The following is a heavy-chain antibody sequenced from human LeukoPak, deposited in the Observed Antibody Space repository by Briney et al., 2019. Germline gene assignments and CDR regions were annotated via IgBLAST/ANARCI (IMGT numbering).Heavy chain of an antibody. CDR1: GDSFSGYY. CDR2: INHIGST. J-gene: IGHJ5*02. Sequence: SETLSLTCAVYGDSFSGYYWSWLRQPPGKGLEWIGEINHIGSTNYNPSLKSRVTISVDTSKNQVSLKLSSVTAADTAVYYCARPGRGAARGNWFDPWGQGTLVTVSS. CDR3: ARPGRGAARGNWFDP. D-gene: IGHD6-6*01. V-gene: IGHV4-34*01.